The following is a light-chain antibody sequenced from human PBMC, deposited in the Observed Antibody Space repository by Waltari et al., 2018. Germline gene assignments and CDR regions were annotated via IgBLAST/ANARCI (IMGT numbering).Light chain of an antibody. V-gene: IGKV1-39*01. Sequence: DIQMTQSPLSLSASVGDSVTITCRASPSTTSYLNWYQKKPGKPPKLLIFSVFNLQSGVPARFSGSGSGTDFTLTISNLQPEDFATYYCQQSYSVPITFGQGTRLDIK. CDR2: SVF. J-gene: IGKJ5*01. CDR1: PSTTSY. CDR3: QQSYSVPIT.